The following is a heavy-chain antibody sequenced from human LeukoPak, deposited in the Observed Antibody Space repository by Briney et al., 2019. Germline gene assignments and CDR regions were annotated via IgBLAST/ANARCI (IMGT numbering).Heavy chain of an antibody. CDR2: MNPNSGNT. D-gene: IGHD3-3*01. Sequence: ASVKVSCKASGGTFSSYAISWVRQATGQGLEWMGWMNPNSGNTGYAQKFQGRVTMTRNTSISTAYMELSSLRSEDTAVYYCARALRRYYDFWSGYLGVCWFGPWGQGTLVTVSS. V-gene: IGHV1-8*02. CDR1: GGTFSSYA. J-gene: IGHJ5*02. CDR3: ARALRRYYDFWSGYLGVCWFGP.